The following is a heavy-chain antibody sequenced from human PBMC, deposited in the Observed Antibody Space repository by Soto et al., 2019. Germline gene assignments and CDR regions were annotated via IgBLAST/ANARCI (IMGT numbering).Heavy chain of an antibody. D-gene: IGHD3-10*01. J-gene: IGHJ4*02. V-gene: IGHV3-23*01. CDR2: ISGSGGST. Sequence: GGSLRLSCAASGFTFSSYAMSWVRQAPGKGLEWVSAISGSGGSTYYADSVKGRFTISRDNSKNTLYLQMNSLRAEDTAVYYCAKAMGFQGSYSPLDYWGQGTLVTVSS. CDR3: AKAMGFQGSYSPLDY. CDR1: GFTFSSYA.